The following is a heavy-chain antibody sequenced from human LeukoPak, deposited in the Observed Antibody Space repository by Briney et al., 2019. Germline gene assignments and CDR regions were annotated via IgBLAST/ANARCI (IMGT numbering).Heavy chain of an antibody. D-gene: IGHD5-18*01. J-gene: IGHJ3*02. CDR2: MNPNSGNT. CDR1: GYTFTSYD. V-gene: IGHV1-8*01. CDR3: ATRAYVDTAMVRQAFDI. Sequence: GASVKVSCKASGYTFTSYDINWVRQATGQGLEWMGWMNPNSGNTGYAQKFQGRVTMTRNTSISTAYMELSCLRSEDTAVYYCATRAYVDTAMVRQAFDIWGQGTMVTVSS.